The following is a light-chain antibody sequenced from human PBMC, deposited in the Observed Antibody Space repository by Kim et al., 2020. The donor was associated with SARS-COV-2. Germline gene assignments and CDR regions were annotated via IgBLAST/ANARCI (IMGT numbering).Light chain of an antibody. CDR2: AAS. CDR1: QSISSY. J-gene: IGKJ1*01. V-gene: IGKV1-39*01. Sequence: DIQMTQSPSSLSASVGDRVTITCRASQSISSYLNWYQQKPGKAPNLLIYAASSLQSGVPSRFSGSGSGTEFTLSISSLRPGDFATYYCQQSYTTPRTFGQGTKVDIK. CDR3: QQSYTTPRT.